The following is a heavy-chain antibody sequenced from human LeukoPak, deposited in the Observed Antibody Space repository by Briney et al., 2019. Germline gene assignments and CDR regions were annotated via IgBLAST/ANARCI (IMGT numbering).Heavy chain of an antibody. CDR2: MNPNSGNT. D-gene: IGHD1-26*01. Sequence: ASVKVSCKASGYTFTSYDISWVRQATGQGLEWMGRMNPNSGNTDYAQKFQGRVTMTRNTSISTAYMELSSLRSDDTAVYYCARVHYSETYFSQNYFDYWGQGTLATVSS. J-gene: IGHJ4*02. CDR1: GYTFTSYD. V-gene: IGHV1-8*01. CDR3: ARVHYSETYFSQNYFDY.